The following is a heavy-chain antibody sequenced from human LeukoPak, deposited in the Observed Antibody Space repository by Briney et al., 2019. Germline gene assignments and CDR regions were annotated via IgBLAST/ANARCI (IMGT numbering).Heavy chain of an antibody. J-gene: IGHJ5*02. D-gene: IGHD6-13*01. Sequence: PSQTLSLTCTVSGGSISSGGYYWSWIRQHPGKGLEWIGYIYYSGSTYYNPSLKSRVTISADTSKNQFSLKLSSVTAADTAVYYCARDKAVRIAAAGTVSNWFDPWGQGTLVTVSS. CDR2: IYYSGST. CDR1: GGSISSGGYY. CDR3: ARDKAVRIAAAGTVSNWFDP. V-gene: IGHV4-31*03.